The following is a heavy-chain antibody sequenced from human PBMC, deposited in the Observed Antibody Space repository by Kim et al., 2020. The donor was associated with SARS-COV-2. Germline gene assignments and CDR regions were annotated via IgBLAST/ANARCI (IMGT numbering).Heavy chain of an antibody. Sequence: GGSLRLSCAASGFTFSSYGMHWVRQAPGKGLEWVAVISYDGSNKYYADSVKGRFTISRDNSKNTLYLQMNSLRAEDTAVYYCAKLGQQQLVWLYFDYWGQGTLVTVSS. CDR3: AKLGQQQLVWLYFDY. CDR2: ISYDGSNK. J-gene: IGHJ4*02. CDR1: GFTFSSYG. V-gene: IGHV3-30*18. D-gene: IGHD6-13*01.